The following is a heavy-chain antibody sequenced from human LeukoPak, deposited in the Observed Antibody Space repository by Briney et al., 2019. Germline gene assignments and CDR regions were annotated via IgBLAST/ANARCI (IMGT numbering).Heavy chain of an antibody. CDR1: GGSFSGYY. CDR2: INHSGST. J-gene: IGHJ6*02. V-gene: IGHV4-34*01. D-gene: IGHD3-9*01. CDR3: ARGRYFDGMDV. Sequence: SETLSLICAVYGGSFSGYYWSWSRQPPGKGLEWIGEINHSGSTNYNPSLKSRVTISVDTSKNQFSLKLSSVTAADTAVYYCARGRYFDGMDVWGQGTTVTVSS.